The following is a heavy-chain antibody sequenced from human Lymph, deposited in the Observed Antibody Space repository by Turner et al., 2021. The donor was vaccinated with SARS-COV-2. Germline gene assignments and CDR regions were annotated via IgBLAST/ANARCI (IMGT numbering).Heavy chain of an antibody. V-gene: IGHV1-24*01. J-gene: IGHJ6*02. CDR1: GYTLLELS. D-gene: IGHD2-15*01. CDR3: ATVLCTGSSCYYYGMDV. Sequence: QVQLVQSGAEVMKPGASVKVSCKVSGYTLLELSMHWVRQAPGKGLEWMGGFDPEDGEIIYAQKFQGRVTMTEDTSTDTAYMELSSLRSEDTAVYYCATVLCTGSSCYYYGMDVWGQGTTVTVSS. CDR2: FDPEDGEI.